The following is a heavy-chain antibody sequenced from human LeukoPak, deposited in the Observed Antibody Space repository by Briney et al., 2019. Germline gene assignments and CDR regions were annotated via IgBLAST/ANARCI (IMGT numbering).Heavy chain of an antibody. D-gene: IGHD2-15*01. CDR2: INNDGRST. CDR1: GFTFSSYW. J-gene: IGHJ4*02. CDR3: ARETGSSLAQDY. Sequence: GGSLRPSCAASGFTFSSYWMHWVRHAPGKGLVWVSRINNDGRSTTYADSVKGRSTISRDNAKNTLYLQMNSLRAEDTAVYYCARETGSSLAQDYWGQGTLVTVSS. V-gene: IGHV3-74*03.